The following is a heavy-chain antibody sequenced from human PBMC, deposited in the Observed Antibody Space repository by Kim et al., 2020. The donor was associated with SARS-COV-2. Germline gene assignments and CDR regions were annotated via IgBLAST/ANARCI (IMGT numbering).Heavy chain of an antibody. V-gene: IGHV1-3*01. D-gene: IGHD4-17*01. J-gene: IGHJ3*02. CDR3: ARDPMTTVTQDAFDI. Sequence: QKFQGIVTITRDTSASTAYMELSSLRSEDTAVYYCARDPMTTVTQDAFDIWGQGTMVTVSS.